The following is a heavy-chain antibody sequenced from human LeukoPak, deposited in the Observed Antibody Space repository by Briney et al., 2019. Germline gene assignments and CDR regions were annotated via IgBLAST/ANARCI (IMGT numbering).Heavy chain of an antibody. D-gene: IGHD2-2*01. J-gene: IGHJ4*02. Sequence: GSLRLSCAASGFTFSSYGMHWVRQAPGKGLEWVAFIRYDGSNKYYADSVKGRFTISRDNSKNTLYLQMNSLRAEDTAVYYCARHCSSTSCYFDYWGQGTLVTVSS. CDR1: GFTFSSYG. CDR3: ARHCSSTSCYFDY. V-gene: IGHV3-30*02. CDR2: IRYDGSNK.